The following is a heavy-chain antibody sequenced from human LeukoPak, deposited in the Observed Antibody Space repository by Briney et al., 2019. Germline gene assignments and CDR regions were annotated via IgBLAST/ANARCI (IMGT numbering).Heavy chain of an antibody. CDR2: ISGSGGTT. V-gene: IGHV3-23*01. J-gene: IGHJ5*02. CDR1: GITFNTYA. Sequence: GGSLRLSCVASGITFNTYAMSWVRQAPGKGLEWVSGISGSGGTTYYADSVKGRFTISRDNSKNTLYLQMNSLRTDDTAVYYCARCLSASISSRRDNWFDPWGQGTLVTVSS. D-gene: IGHD6-6*01. CDR3: ARCLSASISSRRDNWFDP.